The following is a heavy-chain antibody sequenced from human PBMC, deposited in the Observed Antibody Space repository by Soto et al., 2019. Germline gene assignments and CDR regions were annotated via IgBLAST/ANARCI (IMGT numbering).Heavy chain of an antibody. Sequence: GGSLRLSCAASGFTFSSYAMSWIRQAPGKGLEWVSYISSSGSTIYYADSVKGRFTISRDNAKNSLYLQMNSLRAEDTAVYYCARDADHLVPSSSWYVLDYWGQGTLVTVSS. D-gene: IGHD6-13*01. CDR2: ISSSGSTI. V-gene: IGHV3-11*01. CDR1: GFTFSSYA. CDR3: ARDADHLVPSSSWYVLDY. J-gene: IGHJ4*02.